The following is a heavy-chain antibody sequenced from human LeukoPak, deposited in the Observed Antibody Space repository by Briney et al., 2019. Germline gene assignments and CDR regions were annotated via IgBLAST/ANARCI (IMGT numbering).Heavy chain of an antibody. D-gene: IGHD1-1*01. CDR3: ARGYLRPLDAFDI. V-gene: IGHV4-30-2*01. CDR1: GGSISSGGYS. Sequence: SQTLSLTCAVSGGSISSGGYSWSWIRQPPGKGLEWIGYIYHSGSTYCNPSLKSRVTISVDRSKNQFSLKLSSVTAADTAVYYCARGYLRPLDAFDIWGQGTMVTVSS. J-gene: IGHJ3*02. CDR2: IYHSGST.